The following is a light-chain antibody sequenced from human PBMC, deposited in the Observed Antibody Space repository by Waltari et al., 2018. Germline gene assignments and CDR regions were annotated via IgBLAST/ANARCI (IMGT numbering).Light chain of an antibody. CDR3: ATWDDSLKGWV. V-gene: IGLV1-44*01. CDR2: SDN. CDR1: SSNIGKNS. Sequence: QSVLTQPPSASGTPGQSVTMSCSGSSSNIGKNSVNWYQQVPGTAPKLLIYSDNLRPSGVPARFFGSKSDTSASRAISGLQSDDEADYYCATWDDSLKGWVFGGGTKLTVL. J-gene: IGLJ3*02.